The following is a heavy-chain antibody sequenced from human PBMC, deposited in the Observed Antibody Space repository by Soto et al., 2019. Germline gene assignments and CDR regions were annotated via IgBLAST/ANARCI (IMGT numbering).Heavy chain of an antibody. D-gene: IGHD2-15*01. CDR3: ASRAYCSSIRCSSDY. CDR2: VYYSGTT. Sequence: SETLSLTCTVSGGSIDSGDYYWSWIRQPPGKGLEWIGYVYYSGTTNYNPFLKSRVTLSLDKSKNQFSLKMNSVTAADTAVYYCASRAYCSSIRCSSDYWGQGIQVTVSS. J-gene: IGHJ4*02. CDR1: GGSIDSGDYY. V-gene: IGHV4-61*05.